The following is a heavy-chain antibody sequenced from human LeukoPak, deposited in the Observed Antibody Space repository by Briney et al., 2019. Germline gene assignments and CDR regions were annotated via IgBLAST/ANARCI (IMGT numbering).Heavy chain of an antibody. Sequence: GASVKVSCMASGYTFTGYFMHWVRQAPGQGVGCMLWINPNSGGTNYAQKLQGGVPMTRDTSISTAYMYLSRLRADDTAIYYCVIDFLSDSSDYYYVWFYPWGQGTLVTVSS. CDR2: INPNSGGT. J-gene: IGHJ5*02. CDR3: VIDFLSDSSDYYYVWFYP. CDR1: GYTFTGYF. V-gene: IGHV1-2*02. D-gene: IGHD3-22*01.